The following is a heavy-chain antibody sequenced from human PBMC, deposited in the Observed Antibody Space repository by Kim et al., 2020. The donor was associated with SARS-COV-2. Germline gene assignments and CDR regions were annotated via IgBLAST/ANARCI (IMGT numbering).Heavy chain of an antibody. CDR2: IWYDGSNK. CDR3: AKEDLRIGGGSCFPVGRCYYYYGMDV. Sequence: GGSLRLSCAASGFTFSSYGMHWVRQAPGKGLEWVAVIWYDGSNKYYADSVKGRFTISRDNSKNTLYLQMNNLRAEDTAVYYCAKEDLRIGGGSCFPVGRCYYYYGMDVWGQGTTVTVSS. CDR1: GFTFSSYG. D-gene: IGHD2-15*01. V-gene: IGHV3-33*06. J-gene: IGHJ6*02.